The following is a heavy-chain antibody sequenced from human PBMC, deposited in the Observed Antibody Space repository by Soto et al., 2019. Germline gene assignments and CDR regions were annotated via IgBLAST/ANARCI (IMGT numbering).Heavy chain of an antibody. CDR2: ITGTSANT. V-gene: IGHV3-23*01. J-gene: IGHJ4*02. D-gene: IGHD3-9*01. Sequence: EVQLLESGGGLVQPGGSLRLSCAASRFTFSNFAMSWVRQAPGKGLEWVSTITGTSANTYYTDSVKGRFAISRDNSQNPLYLQMNSLTTEETAVYYCAKGGATDGLLTHDYWGKGTLVTVSS. CDR3: AKGGATDGLLTHDY. CDR1: RFTFSNFA.